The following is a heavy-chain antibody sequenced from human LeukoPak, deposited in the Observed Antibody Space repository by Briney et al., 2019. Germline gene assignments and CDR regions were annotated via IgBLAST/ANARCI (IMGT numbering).Heavy chain of an antibody. D-gene: IGHD1-1*01. V-gene: IGHV3-53*01. J-gene: IGHJ4*02. CDR3: ARRRDVGTTGTTRRFPLGY. CDR2: IYSGGST. Sequence: PGGSLRLSCAASGFTVSSNYMSWVRQAPGKGLEWVSDIYSGGSTYYADSVKGRFTISRDNSKNTLYLQMNSLRAEDTAVYYCARRRDVGTTGTTRRFPLGYWGQGTLVTVSS. CDR1: GFTVSSNY.